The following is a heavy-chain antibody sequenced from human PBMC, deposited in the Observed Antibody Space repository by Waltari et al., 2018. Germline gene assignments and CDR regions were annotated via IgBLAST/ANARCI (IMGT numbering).Heavy chain of an antibody. CDR3: ARDNGDQAWDD. V-gene: IGHV3-48*01. CDR1: GFTFSSSS. Sequence: EVQLVESGGGLVQPGGSLRLSCAASGFTFSSSSMNWVRQAPGKGLEWVSYISSSSSTIYYADSVKGRFTISRDNAKNSLYLQMNSLRAEDTAVYYCARDNGDQAWDDWGQGTLVTVSS. CDR2: ISSSSSTI. J-gene: IGHJ4*02. D-gene: IGHD4-17*01.